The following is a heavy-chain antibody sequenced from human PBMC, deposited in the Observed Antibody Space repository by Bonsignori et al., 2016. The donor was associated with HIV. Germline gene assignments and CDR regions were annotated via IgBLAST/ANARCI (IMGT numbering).Heavy chain of an antibody. V-gene: IGHV1-2*02. CDR2: INPRTGGT. Sequence: WVRQAPGQGLEWMGWINPRTGGTNYAQKFQGRVTMTRDTSISTFYMELSSLISDDTAVYYCARNLGSRSGASPVDYWGQGTLVTVSS. D-gene: IGHD1-14*01. CDR3: ARNLGSRSGASPVDY. J-gene: IGHJ4*02.